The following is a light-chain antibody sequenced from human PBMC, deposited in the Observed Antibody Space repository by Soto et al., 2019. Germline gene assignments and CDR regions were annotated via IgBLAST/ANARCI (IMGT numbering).Light chain of an antibody. CDR1: SSDVGGYHY. CDR2: DVS. V-gene: IGLV2-14*01. Sequence: QSALPQPASVSGSPGQAITISCTGTSSDVGGYHYVSWYQQHPGKAPKLLIYDVSNRPSGDSTRFSGSKSGNTAALTISGLQAEVEAYYYCSSYTSSSTRVLGGGTQLTVL. J-gene: IGLJ2*01. CDR3: SSYTSSSTRV.